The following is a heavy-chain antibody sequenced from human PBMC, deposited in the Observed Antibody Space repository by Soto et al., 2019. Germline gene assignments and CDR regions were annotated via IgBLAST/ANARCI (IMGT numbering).Heavy chain of an antibody. V-gene: IGHV1-69*06. CDR1: GGTFSNFA. Sequence: QVQLVQSGAEVKKPGSSVKVSCKASGGTFSNFAISWVRQAPGRGLEWMGGFFPIFGTLNYAQRFQGRLTISAYKSTRTASMEMSRLRSEDKAVSGCARCEQLVLRWGQGTLVTVSS. D-gene: IGHD6-13*01. J-gene: IGHJ1*01. CDR2: FFPIFGTL. CDR3: ARCEQLVLR.